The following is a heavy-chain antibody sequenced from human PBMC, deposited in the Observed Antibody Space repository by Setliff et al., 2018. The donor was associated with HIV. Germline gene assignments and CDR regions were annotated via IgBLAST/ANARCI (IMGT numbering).Heavy chain of an antibody. V-gene: IGHV4-34*01. D-gene: IGHD6-13*01. Sequence: SETLSLTCAVYGGSFSGYHWTWIRQSPGKGLEWIGEVSDSGTTNYNPSLKSRVTISVDTSKIQFSLNLNSVTAADTAVYYCARAKLGWRPYAMDVWGQGTAVTVS. CDR1: GGSFSGYH. CDR3: ARAKLGWRPYAMDV. CDR2: VSDSGTT. J-gene: IGHJ6*02.